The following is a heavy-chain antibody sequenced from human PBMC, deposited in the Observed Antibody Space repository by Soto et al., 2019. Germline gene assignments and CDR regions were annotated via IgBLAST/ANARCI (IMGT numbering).Heavy chain of an antibody. D-gene: IGHD4-4*01. CDR1: GFTFSSYG. V-gene: IGHV3-33*01. CDR2: IWYDGSNK. J-gene: IGHJ5*02. CDR3: ARESGALTVTRYNWFDP. Sequence: GGSLRLSCAASGFTFSSYGMHWVRQAPGKGLDWVAVIWYDGSNKYYADSVRGRFTISRDNSKNTLYLQMNSLRAEDTAVYYCARESGALTVTRYNWFDPWGQGTLVTVSS.